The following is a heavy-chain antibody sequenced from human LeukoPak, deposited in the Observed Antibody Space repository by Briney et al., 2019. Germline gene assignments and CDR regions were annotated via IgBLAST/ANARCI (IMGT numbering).Heavy chain of an antibody. CDR2: IYHSGST. Sequence: SGTLSLTCAVSGGSISSGNWWSWVRQPPGKGLEWIGEIYHSGSTNYNPSLKSRVTISVDKSKNQFSLNLTSVTAADTAVYFCAKEAVAAGPHYFDYWGQGTLVTASS. CDR3: AKEAVAAGPHYFDY. D-gene: IGHD2-15*01. V-gene: IGHV4-4*02. CDR1: GGSISSGNW. J-gene: IGHJ4*02.